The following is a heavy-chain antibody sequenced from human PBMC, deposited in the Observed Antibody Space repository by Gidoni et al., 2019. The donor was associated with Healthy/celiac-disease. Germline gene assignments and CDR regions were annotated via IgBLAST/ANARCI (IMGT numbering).Heavy chain of an antibody. CDR2: ISYDGSNK. Sequence: QVQLVESGGGVVQPGRSLRLSCAASGFTFSSYAMHWVRQAPGKGLEWVAVISYDGSNKYYADSVKGRFTISRDNSKNTLYLQMNSLRAEDTAVYYCARDSSWVVVVAATMDYWGQGTLVTVSS. CDR1: GFTFSSYA. J-gene: IGHJ4*02. V-gene: IGHV3-30-3*01. CDR3: ARDSSWVVVVAATMDY. D-gene: IGHD2-15*01.